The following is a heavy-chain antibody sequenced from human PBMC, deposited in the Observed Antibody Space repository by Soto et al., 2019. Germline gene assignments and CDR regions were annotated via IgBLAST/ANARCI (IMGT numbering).Heavy chain of an antibody. V-gene: IGHV3-23*01. CDR2: ISGSGGST. D-gene: IGHD2-21*02. Sequence: PGGSLRLSCAASGFTFSSYAMSWVRQAPGKELEWVSAISGSGGSTYYADSVKGRFNISRDNSKNTLYLQMNSLRAEATAVYYCAKYVVVTAILHYYYYGMDVWRQGTTVTVSS. CDR3: AKYVVVTAILHYYYYGMDV. J-gene: IGHJ6*02. CDR1: GFTFSSYA.